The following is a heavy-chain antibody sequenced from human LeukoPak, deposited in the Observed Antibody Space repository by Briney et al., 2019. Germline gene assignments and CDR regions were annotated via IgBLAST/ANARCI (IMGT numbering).Heavy chain of an antibody. V-gene: IGHV4-31*03. CDR2: IYYSGST. CDR1: GGSISSGGYY. CDR3: ARGYCGGDCYLGGDYCFDY. Sequence: SETLSLTCTVSGGSISSGGYYWSWIRQHPGKGLEWIGYIYYSGSTYYNPSLKSRVTISVDTSKNQFSLKLSSVTAADTAVYYCARGYCGGDCYLGGDYCFDYWGQGTLVTVSS. D-gene: IGHD2-21*02. J-gene: IGHJ4*02.